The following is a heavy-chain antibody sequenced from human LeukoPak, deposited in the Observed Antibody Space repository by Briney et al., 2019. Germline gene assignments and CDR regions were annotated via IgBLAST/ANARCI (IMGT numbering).Heavy chain of an antibody. CDR1: GGTFSSYA. V-gene: IGHV1-69*05. CDR3: ARDPVQDYGGNSGGFDH. J-gene: IGHJ5*02. Sequence: GASVKVSCKASGGTFSSYAISWVRQAPGQGLEWMGRIIPIFGTANYAQKFQGRVTITTDESTSTAYMELSSLRSEDTAVYYCARDPVQDYGGNSGGFDHWGQGTLVTVSS. D-gene: IGHD4-23*01. CDR2: IIPIFGTA.